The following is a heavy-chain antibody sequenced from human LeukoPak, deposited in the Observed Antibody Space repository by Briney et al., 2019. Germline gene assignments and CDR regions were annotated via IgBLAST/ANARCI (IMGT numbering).Heavy chain of an antibody. J-gene: IGHJ5*02. V-gene: IGHV3-23*01. CDR3: ARDRPLSSTSPNWFDP. D-gene: IGHD2-2*01. CDR2: ISGSGGST. CDR1: GFTFSSYA. Sequence: GGSLRLSCAASGFTFSSYAMSWVRQAPGKGLEWVSAISGSGGSTYYADSVKGRFTISRDNSKNTLYLQMNSLRAEDTAVYYCARDRPLSSTSPNWFDPWGQGTLVTVSS.